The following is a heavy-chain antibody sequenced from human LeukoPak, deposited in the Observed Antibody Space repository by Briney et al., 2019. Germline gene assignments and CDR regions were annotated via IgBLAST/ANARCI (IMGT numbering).Heavy chain of an antibody. J-gene: IGHJ3*02. Sequence: SSQTLSLTCTVSGVSITSGNYYWSWLRQPAGKGLGWIGRIYSSGSTNYNPSLKSRVTISLDTSKNQFSLKLSSVTAADTAVYYCARVDGRYYYGSGSYSLALDAFDIWGQGTMVTVSS. CDR3: ARVDGRYYYGSGSYSLALDAFDI. V-gene: IGHV4-61*02. CDR1: GVSITSGNYY. CDR2: IYSSGST. D-gene: IGHD3-10*01.